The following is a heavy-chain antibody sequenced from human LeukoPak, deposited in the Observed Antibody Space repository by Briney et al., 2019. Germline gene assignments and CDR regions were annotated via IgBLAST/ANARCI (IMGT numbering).Heavy chain of an antibody. CDR1: GFTFDDYA. J-gene: IGHJ6*02. D-gene: IGHD5-24*01. CDR2: ISGDGGTT. Sequence: PGGSLRLSCAASGFTFDDYAMHWVRQVAGKGLEWVSFISGDGGTTYYADSVKGRFTISRDNSKNYLYLQMNSLGTEDSALYYCAKDGRWLKVGYSYHGVDVWGQGTTVTVSS. V-gene: IGHV3-43*02. CDR3: AKDGRWLKVGYSYHGVDV.